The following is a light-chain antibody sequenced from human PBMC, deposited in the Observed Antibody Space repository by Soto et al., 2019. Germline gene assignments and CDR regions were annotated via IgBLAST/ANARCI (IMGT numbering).Light chain of an antibody. CDR1: SSDVGLYAY. CDR3: SSYTSDSSYV. CDR2: AVS. V-gene: IGLV2-14*01. Sequence: QSALTQPASVSGSPGQSITTSCTGTSSDVGLYAYVSWYQQHPGKAPQLMIYAVSNRPSGVSNRFSDSKSGTTAFLFISGLQPEDEADYYCSSYTSDSSYVYGCGTKVTVL. J-gene: IGLJ1*01.